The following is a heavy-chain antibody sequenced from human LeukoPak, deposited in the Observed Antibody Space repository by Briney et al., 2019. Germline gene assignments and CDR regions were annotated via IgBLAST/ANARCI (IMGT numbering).Heavy chain of an antibody. CDR2: FDPEDGET. J-gene: IGHJ4*02. Sequence: ASVKVSCKVSGYTLTELSMHWVRQAPGKGLEWMGGFDPEDGETIYAQKFQGRLTMTEDTSTDTAYMELSRLRSENTAVYYCSSGSYLTWGQGTLVTVSS. CDR1: GYTLTELS. D-gene: IGHD3-10*01. CDR3: SSGSYLT. V-gene: IGHV1-24*01.